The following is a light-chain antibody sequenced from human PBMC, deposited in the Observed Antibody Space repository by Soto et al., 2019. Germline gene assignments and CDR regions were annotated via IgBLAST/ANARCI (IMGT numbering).Light chain of an antibody. V-gene: IGLV2-8*01. Sequence: LTQPPSASGSPGQSVTISCTGTSSDVGYYNYVSWYQHHPGKAPKLMIFEVSKRPSGVPDRFSGSKSGNTASLTVSGLQAEDEADYYCSSYAGSKNFVFGPGTKLTVL. CDR2: EVS. CDR3: SSYAGSKNFV. CDR1: SSDVGYYNY. J-gene: IGLJ1*01.